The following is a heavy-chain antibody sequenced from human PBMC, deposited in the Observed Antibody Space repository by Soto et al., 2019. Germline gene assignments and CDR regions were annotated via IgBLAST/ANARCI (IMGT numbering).Heavy chain of an antibody. V-gene: IGHV4-39*07. J-gene: IGHJ4*02. CDR2: IYYSGST. D-gene: IGHD6-19*01. Sequence: SQTLSLTCTVSGGSISSSSYYWGWIRQPPGKGLEWIGSIYYSGSTYYNPSLKSRVTISVDTSKNQFSLKLSSVTAADTAVYYCARYRFYLLSSGWGGPRYFDYWGQGTLVTVSS. CDR1: GGSISSSSYY. CDR3: ARYRFYLLSSGWGGPRYFDY.